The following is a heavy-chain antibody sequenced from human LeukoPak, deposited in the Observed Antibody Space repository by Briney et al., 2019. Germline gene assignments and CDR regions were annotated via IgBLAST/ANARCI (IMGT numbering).Heavy chain of an antibody. V-gene: IGHV3-11*01. Sequence: PGGSLRLSCAASGFTFSDYYMTWTRQAPGKGLEWVSYISTIGNTMYYADSVRGRFTISRDNAKNSLSLQMNSLRAEDTAVYYCARTIVVVTAIDYFDYWGQGTLVTVSS. J-gene: IGHJ4*02. CDR3: ARTIVVVTAIDYFDY. CDR2: ISTIGNTM. CDR1: GFTFSDYY. D-gene: IGHD2-21*02.